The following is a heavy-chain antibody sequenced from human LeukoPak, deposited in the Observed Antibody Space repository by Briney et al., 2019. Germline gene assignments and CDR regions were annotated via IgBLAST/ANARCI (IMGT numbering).Heavy chain of an antibody. CDR1: GYTFTSYD. V-gene: IGHV1-8*01. Sequence: ASVKVSCKASGYTFTSYDINWVRQATGQGLEWMGWMNPNSGNTGYAQKFQGRVTMTRNTSISTAYMELSSLRSEDTAVYYCAYSSSWYDRRIDYWGQGTLVTVSS. CDR2: MNPNSGNT. CDR3: AYSSSWYDRRIDY. D-gene: IGHD6-13*01. J-gene: IGHJ4*02.